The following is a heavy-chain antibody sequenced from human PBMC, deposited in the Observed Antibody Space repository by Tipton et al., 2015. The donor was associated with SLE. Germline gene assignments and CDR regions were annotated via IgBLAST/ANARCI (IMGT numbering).Heavy chain of an antibody. D-gene: IGHD2-2*01. V-gene: IGHV4-39*07. J-gene: IGHJ2*01. CDR1: GGSISSSSYY. CDR3: ARRLVAAVNDWYFGL. CDR2: IYYSGNT. Sequence: TLSLTCTVSGGSISSSSYYWGWIRQPPGKGLEWIGSIYYSGNTYYNPSLKSRVTISVDTSKNQFSLKLSSVTAADTAVYYCARRLVAAVNDWYFGLWARGTLVTVSS.